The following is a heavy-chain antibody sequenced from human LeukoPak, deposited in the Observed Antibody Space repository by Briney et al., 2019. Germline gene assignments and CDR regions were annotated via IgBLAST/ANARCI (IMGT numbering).Heavy chain of an antibody. CDR2: IYYTGTT. J-gene: IGHJ4*02. CDR1: GGSITGHY. V-gene: IGHV4-59*11. CDR3: VRVTYYYESTAYYYGQ. Sequence: SETLSLTCSVSGGSITGHYWSWIRQPPGKGLEWIGYIYYTGTTKYNPSLENRVTISVDTSNNQFSLKLRSVTAADTAVYYCVRVTYYYESTAYYYGQWGQGTLVTVSS. D-gene: IGHD3-22*01.